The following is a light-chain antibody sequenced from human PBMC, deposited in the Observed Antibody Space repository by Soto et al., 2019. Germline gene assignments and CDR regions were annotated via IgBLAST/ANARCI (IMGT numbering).Light chain of an antibody. J-gene: IGKJ3*01. Sequence: DIQMTQSPSSLSASVGDRVNITCRASQSISSYLNWYQQKPGKAPKLLIYAASSLQSGVPSGFSGSGSGTDFTLTISSLQPEDFATYYCQQSYSTPFTFGPGTKVDFK. CDR3: QQSYSTPFT. CDR2: AAS. V-gene: IGKV1-39*01. CDR1: QSISSY.